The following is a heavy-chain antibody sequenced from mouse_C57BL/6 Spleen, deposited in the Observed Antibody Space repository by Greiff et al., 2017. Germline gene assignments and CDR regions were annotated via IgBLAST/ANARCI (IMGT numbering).Heavy chain of an antibody. CDR1: GFNIKDYY. CDR3: TTGVYSPYAMDY. D-gene: IGHD2-12*01. J-gene: IGHJ4*01. V-gene: IGHV14-1*01. Sequence: VQLQQSGAELVRPGASVKLSCTASGFNIKDYYMHWVKQRPEQGLEWIGRIDPEDGDTEYAPKFQGKATMTADTSSNTAYLQLSSLTSEDTAVYYCTTGVYSPYAMDYWGQGTSVTVSS. CDR2: IDPEDGDT.